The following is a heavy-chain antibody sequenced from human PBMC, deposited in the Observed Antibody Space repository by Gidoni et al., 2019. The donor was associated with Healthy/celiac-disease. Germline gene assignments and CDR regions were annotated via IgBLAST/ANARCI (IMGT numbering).Heavy chain of an antibody. CDR3: ARGDTAMVNLDY. Sequence: QVQLQESGPGLVKPSETLSLTCTVSGGSISSYYWSWIGQPPGKGLEWIGYIYYSGRTNYNPSRKSRVTIAVDTSKKQFSLKMSSVTAADTAVYYCARGDTAMVNLDYWGQGTLVTVS. V-gene: IGHV4-59*01. D-gene: IGHD5-18*01. J-gene: IGHJ4*02. CDR2: IYYSGRT. CDR1: GGSISSYY.